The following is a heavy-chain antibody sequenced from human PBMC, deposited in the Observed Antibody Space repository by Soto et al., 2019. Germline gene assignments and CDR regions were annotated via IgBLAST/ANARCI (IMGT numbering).Heavy chain of an antibody. D-gene: IGHD3-22*01. CDR2: IYHSGST. CDR3: ARYQXDDTMIVVVINPGAFDI. CDR1: GGSISSSNW. J-gene: IGHJ3*02. V-gene: IGHV4-4*02. Sequence: PSETLSLTCAVSGGSISSSNWWSWVRQPPGKGLEWIGEIYHSGSTNYNPSLKSRVTISVDKSKSQFSLKLSSVTAADTAVYYCARYQXDDTMIVVVINPGAFDIWGQGTMVTVSS.